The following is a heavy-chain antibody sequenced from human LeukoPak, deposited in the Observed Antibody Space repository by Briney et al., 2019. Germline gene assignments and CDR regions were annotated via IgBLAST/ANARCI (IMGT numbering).Heavy chain of an antibody. CDR2: INPNSGGT. CDR1: GYTFTGYY. Sequence: ASVKVSCKASGYTFTGYYMHWVRQAPGQGLEWMGWINPNSGGTNYAQKFQGRVTMTRDTSISTAYMELGRLRSDDTAVYYCARGDSGSYFPDYWGQGTLVTVSS. CDR3: ARGDSGSYFPDY. D-gene: IGHD1-26*01. J-gene: IGHJ4*02. V-gene: IGHV1-2*02.